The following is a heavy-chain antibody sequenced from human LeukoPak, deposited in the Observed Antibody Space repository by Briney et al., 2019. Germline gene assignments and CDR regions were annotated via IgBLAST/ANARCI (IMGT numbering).Heavy chain of an antibody. CDR1: GYTFTGYY. D-gene: IGHD3-3*01. CDR2: INPNSGGT. V-gene: IGHV1-2*02. J-gene: IGHJ4*02. CDR3: ASANYDFWSGYFAHAGYYFDY. Sequence: ASVKVSCKASGYTFTGYYMHWVRQAPGQGLEWMGWINPNSGGTNYAQKSQGRVTMTRDTSISTAYMELSRLRSDDTAVYYCASANYDFWSGYFAHAGYYFDYWGQGTLVIVSS.